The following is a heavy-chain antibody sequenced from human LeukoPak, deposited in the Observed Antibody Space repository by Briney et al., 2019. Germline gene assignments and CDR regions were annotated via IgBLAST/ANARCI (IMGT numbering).Heavy chain of an antibody. CDR2: IWYDGSNE. J-gene: IGHJ4*02. Sequence: GGSLRLSCAASGFTFSSYGMHWVRQAPGKGLEWVAVIWYDGSNEYYADSVKGRFTISRDNSKNTLYLQMNSLRAEDTAVYYCARGECGGDCYTPWSWGQGTLVTVSS. V-gene: IGHV3-33*01. D-gene: IGHD2-21*02. CDR1: GFTFSSYG. CDR3: ARGECGGDCYTPWS.